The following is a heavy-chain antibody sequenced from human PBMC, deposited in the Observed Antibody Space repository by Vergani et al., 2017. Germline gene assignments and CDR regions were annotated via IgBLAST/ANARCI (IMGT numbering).Heavy chain of an antibody. V-gene: IGHV2-5*01. CDR3: SHSAKYCRSTSCYGNWFYP. CDR2: IYWNDDK. CDR1: GFSLSTSGVG. Sequence: QITLTESGPTLVKPPQNLTLPCTFSGFSLSTSGVGVGWIRQPPGKALEWLALIYWNDDKRYSPSLKSRLTITKDTSKNQVVLTMTNMDPVDTATYYCSHSAKYCRSTSCYGNWFYPWGQGTQVIVSS. J-gene: IGHJ5*02. D-gene: IGHD2-2*01.